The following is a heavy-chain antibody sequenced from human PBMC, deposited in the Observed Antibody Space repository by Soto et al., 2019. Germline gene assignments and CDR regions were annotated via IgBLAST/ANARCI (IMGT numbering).Heavy chain of an antibody. Sequence: ASVKVSCKASGYTFTSYAMHWVRQAPGQRLEWMGWINAGNGNTKYSQKFQGRVTITRDTSASTAYMELSSLRSEDTAVYYCARSIAAAVDFDYWGQGTLVTVSS. CDR3: ARSIAAAVDFDY. D-gene: IGHD6-13*01. CDR1: GYTFTSYA. J-gene: IGHJ4*02. CDR2: INAGNGNT. V-gene: IGHV1-3*01.